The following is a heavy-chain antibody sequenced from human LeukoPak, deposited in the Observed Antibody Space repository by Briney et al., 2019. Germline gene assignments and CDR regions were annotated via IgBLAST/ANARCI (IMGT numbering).Heavy chain of an antibody. CDR1: EFTFSSYG. Sequence: GGSLRLSCAASEFTFSSYGMHWVRQAPGKGLEWVAVIWYDGSNKYYADSVKGRFTISRDNSKNTLYLQMNSLRAEDTAVYYCARAEYYYDSSGYPSDYWGQGTLVTVSS. J-gene: IGHJ4*02. CDR3: ARAEYYYDSSGYPSDY. D-gene: IGHD3-22*01. V-gene: IGHV3-33*01. CDR2: IWYDGSNK.